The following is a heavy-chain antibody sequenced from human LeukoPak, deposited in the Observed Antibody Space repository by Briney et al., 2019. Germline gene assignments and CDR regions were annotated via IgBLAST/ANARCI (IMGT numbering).Heavy chain of an antibody. Sequence: SETLSLTCSVSGVSMNSYYWSWIRQSPGKGLEWIGYIYYSGSTNYNPSLKSRVTISVDTSKNQFSLKLSSVTAADTAVYYCARHVWLQPFDYWGQGTLVTVSS. CDR3: ARHVWLQPFDY. V-gene: IGHV4-59*08. CDR2: IYYSGST. CDR1: GVSMNSYY. J-gene: IGHJ4*02. D-gene: IGHD3-9*01.